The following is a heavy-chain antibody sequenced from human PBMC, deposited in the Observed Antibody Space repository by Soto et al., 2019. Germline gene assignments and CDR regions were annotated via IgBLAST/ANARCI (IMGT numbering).Heavy chain of an antibody. J-gene: IGHJ3*02. CDR2: IYHSGTA. Sequence: TLSLTCTVSGRSMNYYYWSWIRQPPGKGLEWIGYIYHSGTAEYNPSLKSRVTLSVDTSKSQFSLKMSSVTAADTAVYYGARDGSIISASTKEYVFEIWGQGTMVPV. V-gene: IGHV4-59*01. CDR1: GRSMNYYY. CDR3: ARDGSIISASTKEYVFEI. D-gene: IGHD5-12*01.